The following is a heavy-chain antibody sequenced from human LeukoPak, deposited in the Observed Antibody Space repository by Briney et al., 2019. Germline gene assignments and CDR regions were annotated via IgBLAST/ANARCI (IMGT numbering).Heavy chain of an antibody. CDR1: GYTFTGYY. D-gene: IGHD2-15*01. CDR3: ASTEVVVDLTYYMDV. CDR2: INPNSGGT. V-gene: IGHV1-2*02. Sequence: ASVKVSCKASGYTFTGYYMHWVRQAPGQGLEWMGWINPNSGGTNYAQKFQGRVTMTRDTSISTAYMELSRLRSDDTAVYYCASTEVVVDLTYYMDVWGKGTTVTVSS. J-gene: IGHJ6*03.